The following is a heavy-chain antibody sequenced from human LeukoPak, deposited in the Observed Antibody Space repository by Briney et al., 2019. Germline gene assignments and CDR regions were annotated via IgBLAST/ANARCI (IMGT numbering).Heavy chain of an antibody. Sequence: GGSLRLSCAASGFTFSSYWMSWVRQAPGKGLEWVANIKQDGSEKYYVDSVKGRFTISRDNSKNTLFLQMNSLRAEDTAVYYCARDTSDGYYYMDVWGKGTTVTVSS. V-gene: IGHV3-7*01. CDR2: IKQDGSEK. D-gene: IGHD6-6*01. J-gene: IGHJ6*03. CDR1: GFTFSSYW. CDR3: ARDTSDGYYYMDV.